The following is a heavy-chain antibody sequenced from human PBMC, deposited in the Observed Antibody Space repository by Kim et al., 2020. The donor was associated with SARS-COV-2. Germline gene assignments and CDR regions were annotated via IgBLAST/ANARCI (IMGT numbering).Heavy chain of an antibody. D-gene: IGHD3-22*01. V-gene: IGHV4-4*02. CDR2: IYHSGST. CDR3: ARACDSSAVFRGYYFDY. CDR1: GGSISSSNW. Sequence: SETLSLTCAVSGGSISSSNWWSWVRQPPGKGLEWIGEIYHSGSTNYNPSLKSRVTISVDKSKNQFSLKLSSVTAADTAVYYCARACDSSAVFRGYYFDYWGQGTLVTVSS. J-gene: IGHJ4*02.